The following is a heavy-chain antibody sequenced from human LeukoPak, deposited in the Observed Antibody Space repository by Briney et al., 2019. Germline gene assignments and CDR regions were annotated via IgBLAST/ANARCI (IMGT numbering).Heavy chain of an antibody. J-gene: IGHJ4*02. Sequence: GGSLGLSCSASGFTFSYYAMHWVRQAPGKGLEYVSAISSNGGSTYYADSVKGRFTISRDNSKNTLYLQMSSLRAEDTAVYYCVKVRSSRLGELSLWYYFDYWGQGTLVTVSS. CDR3: VKVRSSRLGELSLWYYFDY. CDR2: ISSNGGST. V-gene: IGHV3-64D*09. D-gene: IGHD3-16*02. CDR1: GFTFSYYA.